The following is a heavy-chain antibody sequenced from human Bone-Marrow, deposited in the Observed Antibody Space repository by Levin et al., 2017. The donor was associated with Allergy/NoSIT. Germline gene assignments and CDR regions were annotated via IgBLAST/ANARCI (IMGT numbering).Heavy chain of an antibody. V-gene: IGHV1-18*01. CDR1: GYTFVNYG. CDR3: ARDQAQMSTGSSAY. J-gene: IGHJ4*02. Sequence: GESLKISCKASGYTFVNYGISWVRQAPGQGLEWMGWITPYNAKTNYAEKYYGRVTMTTDTSTSTAYMELRSLTSDDTAAYYCARDQAQMSTGSSAYWGQGTLVSVSS. D-gene: IGHD5-24*01. CDR2: ITPYNAKT.